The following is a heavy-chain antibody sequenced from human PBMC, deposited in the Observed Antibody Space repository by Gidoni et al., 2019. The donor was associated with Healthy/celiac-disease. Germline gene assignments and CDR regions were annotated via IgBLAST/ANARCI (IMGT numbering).Heavy chain of an antibody. D-gene: IGHD3-22*01. V-gene: IGHV1-18*01. Sequence: QVQLVQSGAEVKTPGASGNVSCKSSGYTFTSSGIRWVRQAPGQGLGWMGWISAYNGNTNYAQKLQGSVTMTTDTSTSTAYMELRSLRSDDTAVYYGARCLGETSPDYYYDSSGFHFDYWGQGTLVTVSS. CDR2: ISAYNGNT. CDR3: ARCLGETSPDYYYDSSGFHFDY. J-gene: IGHJ4*02. CDR1: GYTFTSSG.